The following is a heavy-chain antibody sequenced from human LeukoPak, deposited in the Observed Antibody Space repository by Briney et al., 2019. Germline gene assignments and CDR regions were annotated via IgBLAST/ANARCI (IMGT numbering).Heavy chain of an antibody. CDR1: GYTFTSYG. V-gene: IGHV1-18*01. CDR3: ARDEDHGDFGHKNWFDP. Sequence: ASVKVSCKASGYTFTSYGISWVRQAPGQGLEWMGWINPDNGMTDYAQKFQDRATMTKDTSISTVFMELSSLTSDDTAVYYCARDEDHGDFGHKNWFDPWGQGTLVIVSS. CDR2: INPDNGMT. J-gene: IGHJ5*02. D-gene: IGHD4-17*01.